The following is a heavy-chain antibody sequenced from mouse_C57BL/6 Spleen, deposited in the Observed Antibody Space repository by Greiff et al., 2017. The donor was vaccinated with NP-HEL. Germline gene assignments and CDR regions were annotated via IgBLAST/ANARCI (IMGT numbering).Heavy chain of an antibody. CDR1: GYSITSGYY. CDR2: ISYDGSN. J-gene: IGHJ4*01. Sequence: EVQLQESGPGLVKPSQSLSLTCSVTGYSITSGYYWNWIRQFPGNKLEWMGYISYDGSNNYNPSLKNRISITRDTSKNQFFLKLNSVTTEDTATYYCARVRDGSSYGAMDYWGQGTSVTVSS. D-gene: IGHD1-1*01. V-gene: IGHV3-6*01. CDR3: ARVRDGSSYGAMDY.